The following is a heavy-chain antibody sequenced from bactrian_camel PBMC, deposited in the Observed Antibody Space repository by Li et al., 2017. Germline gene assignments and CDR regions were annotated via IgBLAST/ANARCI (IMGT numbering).Heavy chain of an antibody. V-gene: IGHV3S9*01. CDR2: IDSDGET. Sequence: HVQLVESGGGSAQAGGSLRLSCAARTGTFRSACMGWIRQVSGKEREGVASIDSDGETTYTDSVKGRFTISRDNANNTVNLMMNSLKPEDTAMYYCAANFGPYCSGPYLARRANFLGQGTQVTVS. J-gene: IGHJ4*01. D-gene: IGHD2*01. CDR1: TGTFRSAC.